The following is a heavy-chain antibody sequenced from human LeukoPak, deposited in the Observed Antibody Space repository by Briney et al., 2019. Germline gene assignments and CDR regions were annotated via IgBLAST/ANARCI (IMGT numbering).Heavy chain of an antibody. J-gene: IGHJ4*02. V-gene: IGHV3-23*01. CDR2: ITGGGSST. Sequence: GGSLRLSCAASGFTFSDYAMNWVRQAPGKGLEWVSGITGGGSSTYYADSVNGRFTISKDDSKNTLYLQMNSLRAEDTAVYYCAKTYGDNGRFHYWGQGTLVTVSS. CDR3: AKTYGDNGRFHY. CDR1: GFTFSDYA. D-gene: IGHD4-17*01.